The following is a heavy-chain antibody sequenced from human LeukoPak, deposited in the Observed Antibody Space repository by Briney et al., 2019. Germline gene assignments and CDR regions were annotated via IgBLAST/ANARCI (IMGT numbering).Heavy chain of an antibody. CDR3: ARSMVRGVRDWFDP. J-gene: IGHJ5*02. Sequence: PSETLSLTCTVSGGSISSYYWSWIRQPPGKGLEGIGYIYYSGSTNYNPSLKSRVTISVDTSKNQFSLKLSSVTAADTAVYYCARSMVRGVRDWFDPWGQGTLVTVSS. V-gene: IGHV4-59*01. D-gene: IGHD3-10*01. CDR2: IYYSGST. CDR1: GGSISSYY.